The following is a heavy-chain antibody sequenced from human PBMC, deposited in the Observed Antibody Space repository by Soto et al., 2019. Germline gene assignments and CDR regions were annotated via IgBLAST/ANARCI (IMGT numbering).Heavy chain of an antibody. Sequence: QVQLQESGPGLVKPSETLSLTCTVSGGSIFNYYWTWIRQPPGKGLEWIGYIYYSGSTNYNPSLKRRATISVDTSKNQLSLMLSSVTAADTAVYYCARDRFALLDPWGPGPLVTVSP. J-gene: IGHJ5*02. CDR1: GGSIFNYY. D-gene: IGHD3-10*01. V-gene: IGHV4-59*01. CDR3: ARDRFALLDP. CDR2: IYYSGST.